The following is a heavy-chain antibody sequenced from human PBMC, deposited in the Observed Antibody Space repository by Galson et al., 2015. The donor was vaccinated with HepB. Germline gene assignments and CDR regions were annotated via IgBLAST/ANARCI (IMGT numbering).Heavy chain of an antibody. CDR1: GGTFSSYA. J-gene: IGHJ4*02. CDR2: IIPILNIP. CDR3: TREQYPGGGHREDY. D-gene: IGHD4-11*01. V-gene: IGHV1-69*10. Sequence: SVKVSCKASGGTFSSYAISWVRQAPGQGLEWMGGIIPILNIPNYAQKFQGRVTITADKSTDTVYMELSSLRSEDTAVYYCTREQYPGGGHREDYWGQGTLVTVSS.